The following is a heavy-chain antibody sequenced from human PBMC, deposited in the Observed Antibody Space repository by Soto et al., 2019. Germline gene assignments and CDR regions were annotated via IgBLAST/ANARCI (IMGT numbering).Heavy chain of an antibody. D-gene: IGHD5-12*01. Sequence: QITVKESGLTLVKPTQTLTLTCTFSGFSLSTNGMGVGWIRQSPGKALEWLALIYWDDDKPYSPSLGSRLTITQDTSKHQVNLTRPNMDPVDTATYYCARLTRGVYDLDRLWERFDYWGQGTLVTVSS. CDR2: IYWDDDK. CDR3: ARLTRGVYDLDRLWERFDY. V-gene: IGHV2-5*02. CDR1: GFSLSTNGMG. J-gene: IGHJ4*02.